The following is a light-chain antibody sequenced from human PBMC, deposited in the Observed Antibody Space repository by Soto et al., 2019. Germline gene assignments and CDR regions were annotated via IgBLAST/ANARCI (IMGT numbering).Light chain of an antibody. CDR3: ISYTSDDVRYV. J-gene: IGLJ1*01. CDR2: EVS. CDR1: NSDVGIYDF. V-gene: IGLV2-14*01. Sequence: QSALTQPASVSGTPGQSITISCTGSNSDVGIYDFVSWYQHHPGRAPKLIVSEVSHRPSGVSNRFSGSKSVTTASLTISGLQSEDEDDYYCISYTSDDVRYVYGTGTKLTVL.